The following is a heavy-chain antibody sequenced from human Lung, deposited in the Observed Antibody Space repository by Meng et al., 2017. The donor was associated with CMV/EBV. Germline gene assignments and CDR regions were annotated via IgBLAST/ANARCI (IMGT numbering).Heavy chain of an antibody. Sequence: GSLRLXCTVSGASVSSYTNYWSWIRQSPGKGLEWIGYIYYTGSTKHTPSLKSRVTMSVDTSKNHFSLKLSSVTAADTAVYYCARVHYDISTGYQFDLWGQGTLVTVSS. CDR2: IYYTGST. D-gene: IGHD3-9*01. J-gene: IGHJ4*02. CDR1: GASVSSYTNY. V-gene: IGHV4-61*03. CDR3: ARVHYDISTGYQFDL.